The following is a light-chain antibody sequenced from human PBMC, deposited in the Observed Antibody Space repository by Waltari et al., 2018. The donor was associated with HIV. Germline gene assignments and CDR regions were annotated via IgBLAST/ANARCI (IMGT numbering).Light chain of an antibody. CDR2: AAS. J-gene: IGKJ4*01. CDR3: QQYNAYPLT. Sequence: DIKLTQSPSSLSASVGDRVTITCRPSHDISTWLAWYQQKPEKAPKSLIYAASNLQSGVPSRFSGSGSGTDFTLTISSLQPEDFATYYCQQYNAYPLTFGGGTKVEIK. V-gene: IGKV1D-16*01. CDR1: HDISTW.